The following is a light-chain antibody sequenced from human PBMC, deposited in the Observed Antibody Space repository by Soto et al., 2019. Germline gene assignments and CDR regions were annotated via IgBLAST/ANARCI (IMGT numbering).Light chain of an antibody. CDR3: QQYGSSPPWT. CDR2: GAS. Sequence: DTVLTQSPGTLSLSPGERATLSCRASQSVSSSYLAWYQQKPGQAPRLLIYGASIRATGIPDRFSGSGSGTDFTLTISRLEPEDFAVYYCQQYGSSPPWTFGQGTKVEIK. CDR1: QSVSSSY. V-gene: IGKV3-20*01. J-gene: IGKJ1*01.